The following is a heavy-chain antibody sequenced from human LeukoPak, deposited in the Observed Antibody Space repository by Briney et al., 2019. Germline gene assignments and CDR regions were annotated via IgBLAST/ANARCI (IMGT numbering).Heavy chain of an antibody. CDR3: SRGSGWLSVY. CDR2: ISGGTT. D-gene: IGHD6-19*01. Sequence: GPSLTLVSPVTGFNFGEYLKSWFRQAPGMGLEWIGFISGGTTEYAASVKGRFTISRDDSTSIAYLQMNSLTTEDTAVYYCSRGSGWLSVYWGQGTLVTVSS. V-gene: IGHV3-49*03. J-gene: IGHJ4*02. CDR1: GFNFGEYL.